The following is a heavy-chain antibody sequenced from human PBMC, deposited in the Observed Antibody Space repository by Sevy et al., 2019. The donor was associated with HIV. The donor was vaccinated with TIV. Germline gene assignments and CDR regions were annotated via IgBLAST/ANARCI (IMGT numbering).Heavy chain of an antibody. J-gene: IGHJ4*02. Sequence: GGSLRLSCAASGFTFSTYWMTWVRQAPGKGLEWVANIKQDGSEKYNEESVKGRLTVSRDNTKNSLSLQLNSLRAEDTAIYYCARAPVGSGWYFPRGIDYWGQGTLVTVTS. V-gene: IGHV3-7*01. D-gene: IGHD6-13*01. CDR1: GFTFSTYW. CDR2: IKQDGSEK. CDR3: ARAPVGSGWYFPRGIDY.